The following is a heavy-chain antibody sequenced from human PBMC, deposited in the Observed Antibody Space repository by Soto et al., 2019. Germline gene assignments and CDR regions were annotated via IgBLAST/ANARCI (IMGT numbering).Heavy chain of an antibody. V-gene: IGHV3-21*06. CDR3: ARESEDLTSNFDY. Sequence: GGSLRLSCAASGFTFTGYSMNWVRQAPGKGLEWVSSISSTTNYIYYGDSMKGRFTISRDNAKNSLYLEMNSLRAEDTAVYYCARESEDLTSNFDYWGQGTLVTVYS. J-gene: IGHJ4*02. CDR2: ISSTTNYI. CDR1: GFTFTGYS.